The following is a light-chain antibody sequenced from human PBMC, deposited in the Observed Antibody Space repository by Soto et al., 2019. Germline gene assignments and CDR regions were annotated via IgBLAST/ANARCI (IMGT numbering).Light chain of an antibody. CDR2: EVT. J-gene: IGLJ1*01. CDR3: SSHTSGNTRV. Sequence: QSAPTQPASVSGSPGQSIAISCTGTSSDLGAYDYVSWYQQQPDKAPKRIIYEVTKRPSGVSNRFSGSKSGNTASLTISGLQPEDEADYYCSSHTSGNTRVFGTGTKVTVL. V-gene: IGLV2-14*01. CDR1: SSDLGAYDY.